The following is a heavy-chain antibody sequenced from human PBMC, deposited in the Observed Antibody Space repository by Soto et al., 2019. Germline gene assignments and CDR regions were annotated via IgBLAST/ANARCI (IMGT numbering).Heavy chain of an antibody. Sequence: GGSLRLSCAASGFTFSSYAMSWVRQAPGKGLEWVSAISGSGGSTYYADSVKGRFTISRDNSKNTLYLQMNSLRAEDTAVYYCAKDYSPYLALPNDYGDYRHDYWGQGTLVTVSS. V-gene: IGHV3-23*01. CDR1: GFTFSSYA. CDR3: AKDYSPYLALPNDYGDYRHDY. J-gene: IGHJ4*02. D-gene: IGHD4-17*01. CDR2: ISGSGGST.